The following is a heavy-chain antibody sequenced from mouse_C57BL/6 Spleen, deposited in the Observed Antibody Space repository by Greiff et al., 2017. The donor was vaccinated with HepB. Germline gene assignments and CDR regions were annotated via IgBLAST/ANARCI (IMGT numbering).Heavy chain of an antibody. CDR1: GYTFTDYN. D-gene: IGHD1-1*01. CDR2: INPNNGGT. J-gene: IGHJ2*01. Sequence: VQLQQSGPELVKPGASVKMSCKASGYTFTDYNMHWVKQSHGKSLEWIGYINPNNGGTSYNQKFKGKATWTVNKSSSTAYMELRILTSEDSAVYYCARPYGSTFDYWGQGTTLTVSS. CDR3: ARPYGSTFDY. V-gene: IGHV1-22*01.